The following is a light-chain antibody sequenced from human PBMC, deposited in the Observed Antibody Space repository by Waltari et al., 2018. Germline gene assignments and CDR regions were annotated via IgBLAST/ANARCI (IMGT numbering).Light chain of an antibody. V-gene: IGKV3D-15*01. CDR3: QQIIQWPYT. CDR1: QSVNRN. J-gene: IGKJ2*01. CDR2: GVS. Sequence: DIAMTQSPATLSLSPGERATLSCRASQSVNRNLAWYQQKPGQPPRLLIYGVSSRATGIPDRFSGSGSGMEFTLTISSLEPEDVGIYHCQQIIQWPYTFGQGTKVEIK.